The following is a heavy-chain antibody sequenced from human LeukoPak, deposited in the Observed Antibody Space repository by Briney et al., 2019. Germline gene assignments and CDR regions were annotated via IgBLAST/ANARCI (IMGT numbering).Heavy chain of an antibody. V-gene: IGHV3-33*01. D-gene: IGHD1-1*01. J-gene: IGHJ4*02. Sequence: PGRSLTLSCAASEFTFTTYGMHWLRQAPGKGLEWVAFIYYDGSNIYYADYVKGRFTISRDISKNTLYLQMDSLRAEDTAIYYCARDWKTNSFDYWGQGTLVTVSS. CDR2: IYYDGSNI. CDR1: EFTFTTYG. CDR3: ARDWKTNSFDY.